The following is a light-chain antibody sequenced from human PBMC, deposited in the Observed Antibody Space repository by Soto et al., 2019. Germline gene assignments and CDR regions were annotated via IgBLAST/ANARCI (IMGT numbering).Light chain of an antibody. CDR3: QQSYSTPQT. J-gene: IGKJ1*01. CDR1: RSISSY. V-gene: IGKV1-39*01. CDR2: AAS. Sequence: DIQMTQSPSSLSASVGDRVTITCRASRSISSYLNWYQQKPGKAPKLLIYAASSLQSGVPSRFTGSGSGTDFTLTISSLQHEDFATYYCQQSYSTPQTFGQGTKVDIK.